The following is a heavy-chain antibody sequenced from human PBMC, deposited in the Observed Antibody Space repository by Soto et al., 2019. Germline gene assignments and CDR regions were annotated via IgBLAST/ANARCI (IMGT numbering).Heavy chain of an antibody. CDR2: INHSGST. J-gene: IGHJ4*02. V-gene: IGHV4-34*01. CDR3: ASIRITMVRGVIIRRGNFDY. D-gene: IGHD3-10*01. Sequence: SETLSLTCAVYGGSFSGYYCSWMRQPPGKGLEWIGEINHSGSTNYNPSLKSRVTISVDTSKNQFSLKLSSVTAADTAVYYCASIRITMVRGVIIRRGNFDYWGQGTLVTVSS. CDR1: GGSFSGYY.